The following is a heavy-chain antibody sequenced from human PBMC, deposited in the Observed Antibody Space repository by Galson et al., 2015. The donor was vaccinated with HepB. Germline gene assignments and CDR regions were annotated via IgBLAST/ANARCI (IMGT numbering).Heavy chain of an antibody. CDR1: GYTFTSYY. Sequence: SVKVSCKASGYTFTSYYMHWVRQAPGQGLEWMGIINPSGGSTSYAQKFQGRVTMTRDTSTSTVYMELSSLRSEDTAVYYCASSPAAGGDYFDYWGQGTLVTVSS. CDR2: INPSGGST. J-gene: IGHJ4*02. V-gene: IGHV1-46*01. D-gene: IGHD6-13*01. CDR3: ASSPAAGGDYFDY.